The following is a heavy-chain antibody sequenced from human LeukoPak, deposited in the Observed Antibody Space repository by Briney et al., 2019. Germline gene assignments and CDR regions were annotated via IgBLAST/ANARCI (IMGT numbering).Heavy chain of an antibody. CDR3: ARDLGQYGGNVDY. Sequence: PGGSLRLSCAASGFTFSSYSMNWVRQAPGKGLEWVSYISRSSSAIYYADSVKGRFTISRDNAKNSLYLQMNSLGDEDTAVYYCARDLGQYGGNVDYWGQGTLVTVSS. V-gene: IGHV3-48*02. D-gene: IGHD4-23*01. J-gene: IGHJ4*02. CDR1: GFTFSSYS. CDR2: ISRSSSAI.